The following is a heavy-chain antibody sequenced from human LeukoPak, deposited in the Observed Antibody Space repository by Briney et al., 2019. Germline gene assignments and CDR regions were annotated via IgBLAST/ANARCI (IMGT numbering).Heavy chain of an antibody. J-gene: IGHJ4*02. D-gene: IGHD1-26*01. CDR3: AKDQDVYSGSQS. V-gene: IGHV3-23*01. Sequence: GGSLRLSCAASGFTFSSYTMSWVRQAPGKGLEWVSTITTSDGNTYYADSVRGRFTISRDNSKNTVFLQMNSLRVEDTAIYYCAKDQDVYSGSQSWGQGTLVTVSS. CDR2: ITTSDGNT. CDR1: GFTFSSYT.